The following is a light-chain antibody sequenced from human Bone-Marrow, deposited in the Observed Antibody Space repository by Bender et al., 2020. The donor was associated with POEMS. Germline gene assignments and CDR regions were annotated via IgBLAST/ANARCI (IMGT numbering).Light chain of an antibody. J-gene: IGLJ3*02. CDR2: NNE. V-gene: IGLV1-40*01. CDR1: SSNMGAGYG. Sequence: QSVLTQPPSVSGAPGQTVTISCTGTSSNMGAGYGVNWYQQLPGTAPKLLIYNNENRPSGVPDRISWSKSGTSASLAITGLQAEDEADYYCQSYDISLSGWVFGGGTKLTAL. CDR3: QSYDISLSGWV.